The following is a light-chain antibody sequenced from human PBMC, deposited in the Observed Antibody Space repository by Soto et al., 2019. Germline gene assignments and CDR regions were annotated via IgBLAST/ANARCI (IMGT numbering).Light chain of an antibody. J-gene: IGKJ1*01. CDR3: QQYNSYWT. CDR1: QSISSW. Sequence: IQMTQSPSTLSASVGDRVTITCRASQSISSWLAWYQRKPGKAPKLLIYDASSLESGVPSRFSGSGSGTEFTLTISSLQPDDFATYYCQQYNSYWTFGQGTKVDI. V-gene: IGKV1-5*01. CDR2: DAS.